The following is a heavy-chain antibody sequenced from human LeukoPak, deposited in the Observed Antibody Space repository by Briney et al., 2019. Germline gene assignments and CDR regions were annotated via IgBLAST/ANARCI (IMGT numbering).Heavy chain of an antibody. J-gene: IGHJ4*02. V-gene: IGHV4-30-4*08. CDR1: GGSISSGDYY. CDR3: ARVHWGNYFDY. CDR2: IYYSGST. Sequence: PSETLSLTCTVSGGSISSGDYYWSWIRQPPGKGLEWIGYIYYSGSTYYNPSLKSRVTISVDTSKNQFSLKLSSVTAADTAVYYCARVHWGNYFDYWGQGTLVTVSS. D-gene: IGHD7-27*01.